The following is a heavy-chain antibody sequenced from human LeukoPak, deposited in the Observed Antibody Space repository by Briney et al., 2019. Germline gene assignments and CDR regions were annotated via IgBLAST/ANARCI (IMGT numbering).Heavy chain of an antibody. CDR1: GFTFSNYG. CDR2: ISNDGVSK. V-gene: IGHV3-30*03. CDR3: AREWGIRYYDSSGYQGADAFDI. Sequence: GSLRLSCEASGFTFSNYGIHWVRQAPGKGLEWVALISNDGVSKHYGDSVKGRFTISRDDSKNTVFLQMNRLRGADSAVYYCAREWGIRYYDSSGYQGADAFDIWGQGTMVTVSS. D-gene: IGHD3-22*01. J-gene: IGHJ3*02.